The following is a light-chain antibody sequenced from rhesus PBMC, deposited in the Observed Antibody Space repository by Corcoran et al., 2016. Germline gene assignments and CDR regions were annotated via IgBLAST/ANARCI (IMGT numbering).Light chain of an antibody. V-gene: IGKV1-28*02. J-gene: IGKJ3*01. CDR1: QGIRSY. Sequence: DIQMTQSPSSLSASVGDTVTITCRASQGIRSYLNWYQQKPGKASNLLIYDSSSLESGVPSRFSGIGSGTDCTLTIRSLQPEYFATYYCQHGYGIPFTFGPGTKLDIK. CDR3: QHGYGIPFT. CDR2: DSS.